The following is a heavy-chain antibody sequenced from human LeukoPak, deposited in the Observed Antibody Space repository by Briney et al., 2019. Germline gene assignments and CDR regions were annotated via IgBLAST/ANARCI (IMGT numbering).Heavy chain of an antibody. J-gene: IGHJ4*02. D-gene: IGHD2/OR15-2a*01. V-gene: IGHV4-59*08. CDR1: GGSISSYY. CDR3: AGHHPRNTVDF. CDR2: ISDIGSI. Sequence: PSEALSLTCTVSGGSISSYYWSWIRQPPGKGLEWIAYISDIGSINYNPSLKSRVTISLDTSKNQFSLKLSSVTAADTAVYYCAGHHPRNTVDFWGQGTLVTVSS.